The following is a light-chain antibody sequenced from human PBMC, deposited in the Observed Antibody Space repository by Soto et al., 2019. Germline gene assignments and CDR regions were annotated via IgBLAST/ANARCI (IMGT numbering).Light chain of an antibody. CDR2: AAS. Sequence: DIQLTQSPSFLLASEVDRVTITCRASQGISSYLAWYQQKPGKAPKLLIYAASTLQSGVPSRFSGSGSGTEFTLTISSLQPQDFSTYYCQQLNIFGPGTKVDIK. CDR1: QGISSY. CDR3: QQLNI. J-gene: IGKJ3*01. V-gene: IGKV1-9*01.